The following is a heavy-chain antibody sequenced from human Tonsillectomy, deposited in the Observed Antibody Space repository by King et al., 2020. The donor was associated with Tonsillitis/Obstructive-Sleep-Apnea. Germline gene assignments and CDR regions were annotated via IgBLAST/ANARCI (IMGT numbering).Heavy chain of an antibody. CDR1: GYSLTELS. CDR3: ATEGPHPARMKLLHSAFHI. J-gene: IGHJ3*02. Sequence: QVQLVQSGAEVKKPGASVKVSCKVSGYSLTELSMHWVRQAHGKGLEWMGGVGPENGETIYAQQLQGRVTRNEETFPDTAYLELSIMKSEATAVYYCATEGPHPARMKLLHSAFHIWGQGTMVVVSS. CDR2: VGPENGET. D-gene: IGHD5-18*01. V-gene: IGHV1-24*01.